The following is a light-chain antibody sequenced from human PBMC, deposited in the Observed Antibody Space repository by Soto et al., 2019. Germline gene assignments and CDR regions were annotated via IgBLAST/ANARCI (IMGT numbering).Light chain of an antibody. Sequence: DIQMTQSPSSLSASIGDTVTITCRASQGISNHLAWFQQKPGKAPKSLIYAASTLRSGVPSKFSGSGSGTDFTLTIISLQPEDFATYSCQQYHSYPVTFGQGTRLEIK. CDR1: QGISNH. V-gene: IGKV1-16*02. CDR2: AAS. J-gene: IGKJ5*01. CDR3: QQYHSYPVT.